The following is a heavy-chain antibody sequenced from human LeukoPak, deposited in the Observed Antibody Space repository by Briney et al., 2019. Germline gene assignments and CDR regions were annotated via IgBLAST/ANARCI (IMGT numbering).Heavy chain of an antibody. D-gene: IGHD3-3*01. Sequence: GASVKVSCKASGYTFTSYAMHWVRQAPGQRLEWMGWINAGNGNTKYSQKFQGRVTITRDTSASTAYMEPSSLRSEDTAVYYCARGKGRITIFGVAPSNYWGQGTLVTVSS. CDR3: ARGKGRITIFGVAPSNY. J-gene: IGHJ4*02. V-gene: IGHV1-3*01. CDR2: INAGNGNT. CDR1: GYTFTSYA.